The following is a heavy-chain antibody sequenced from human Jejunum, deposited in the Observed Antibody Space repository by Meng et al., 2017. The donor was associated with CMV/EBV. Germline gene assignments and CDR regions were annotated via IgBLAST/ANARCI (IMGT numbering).Heavy chain of an antibody. Sequence: QVQLVQSGSEFKRPGTSVKVSCKASGYTFTEYVMNWVRHAPGHGLEWMGWINTNTGNPTYAQGFTGRFVFSLDTSVSTTFLQISSLKAEDTAMYYCARGILANVDYWGQGTLVTVSS. CDR2: INTNTGNP. V-gene: IGHV7-4-1*02. D-gene: IGHD4/OR15-4a*01. CDR1: GYTFTEYV. CDR3: ARGILANVDY. J-gene: IGHJ4*02.